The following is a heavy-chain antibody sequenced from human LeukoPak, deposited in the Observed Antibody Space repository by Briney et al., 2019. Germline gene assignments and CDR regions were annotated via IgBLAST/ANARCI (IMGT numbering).Heavy chain of an antibody. Sequence: GRSLRLSCAASGFTFSNYAMSWVRQAPGKGLEWVSAISGGGSTYYADSVKGRFTISRDNSKNTLYLQMNSLRAEDTAIYYCAKAGYGDYGLQGGYMDVWGKGTTVIISS. J-gene: IGHJ6*03. V-gene: IGHV3-23*01. CDR3: AKAGYGDYGLQGGYMDV. CDR2: ISGGGST. D-gene: IGHD4-17*01. CDR1: GFTFSNYA.